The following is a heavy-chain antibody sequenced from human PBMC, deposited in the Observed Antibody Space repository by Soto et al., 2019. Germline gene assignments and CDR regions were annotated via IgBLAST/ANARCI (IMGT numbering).Heavy chain of an antibody. CDR2: IYSGGST. V-gene: IGHV3-66*01. CDR3: AKDLHCTNGVCYPPEGYYFDY. D-gene: IGHD2-8*01. J-gene: IGHJ4*02. CDR1: GFTVSSNY. Sequence: GGSLRLSCAASGFTVSSNYMSRVRQAPGKGLEWVSVIYSGGSTYYADSVKGRFTISRDNSKNTLCLQMNSLRAEDTAVYYCAKDLHCTNGVCYPPEGYYFDYWGQGTLVTVSS.